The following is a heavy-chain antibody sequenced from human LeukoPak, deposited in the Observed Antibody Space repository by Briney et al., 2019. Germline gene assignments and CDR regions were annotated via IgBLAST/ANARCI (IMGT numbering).Heavy chain of an antibody. CDR1: GFTFSRYW. CDR2: IKQDGSEK. D-gene: IGHD2-8*01. CDR3: ARGLSWFDP. J-gene: IGHJ5*02. V-gene: IGHV3-7*01. Sequence: GGSLRLSCAASGFTFSRYWMSWVRQAPGKGLEWVANIKQDGSEKYYVDSVKGRFTISRDNAKNPLYLQMNSLRVEDTAVYYCARGLSWFDPWGQGTLVTVSS.